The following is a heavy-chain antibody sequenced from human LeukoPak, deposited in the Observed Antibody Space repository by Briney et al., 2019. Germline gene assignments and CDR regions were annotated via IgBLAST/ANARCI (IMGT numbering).Heavy chain of an antibody. CDR3: ARRWCSSTSCYHAFDI. CDR2: IDPSDSYT. Sequence: GESLKISCKGSGYSFTSNWISWVRQMPGKGLEWMGRIDPSDSYTNYSPSFQGQVTISADKSISTAYLQWSSLKASDTAMYYCARRWCSSTSCYHAFDIWGQGTMVTVSS. D-gene: IGHD2-2*01. V-gene: IGHV5-10-1*04. CDR1: GYSFTSNW. J-gene: IGHJ3*02.